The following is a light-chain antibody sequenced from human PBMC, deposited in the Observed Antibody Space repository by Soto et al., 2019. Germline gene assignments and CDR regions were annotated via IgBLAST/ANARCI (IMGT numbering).Light chain of an antibody. Sequence: QSALTQPASVSGSPGQSITISCTGTSSDVGGCNYVSWYQQHPGKAPKFMIYDVSNRPSGVSSRFSGSKSGNTASLTISGLQAEDEADYFRSSYTSTSTYVIFGEGTKLTVL. CDR1: SSDVGGCNY. CDR2: DVS. J-gene: IGLJ2*01. V-gene: IGLV2-14*01. CDR3: SSYTSTSTYVI.